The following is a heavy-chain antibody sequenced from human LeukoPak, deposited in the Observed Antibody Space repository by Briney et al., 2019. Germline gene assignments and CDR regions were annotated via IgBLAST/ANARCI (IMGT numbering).Heavy chain of an antibody. J-gene: IGHJ5*02. CDR1: GFTFSSYG. V-gene: IGHV3-30*02. D-gene: IGHD2-21*02. CDR2: IRYDGSNK. CDR3: AKEGIVVVTAIHRGGFDP. Sequence: PGGSLRLSCAASGFTFSSYGMHWVRQAPGKGLEWVAFIRYDGSNKYYADSVKGRFTISRDNSKNTLYLQMNSLRAEDTAVYYCAKEGIVVVTAIHRGGFDPWGQGTLVTVSS.